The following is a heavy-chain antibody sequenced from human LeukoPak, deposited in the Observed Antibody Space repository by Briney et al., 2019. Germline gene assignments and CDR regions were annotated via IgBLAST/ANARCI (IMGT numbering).Heavy chain of an antibody. J-gene: IGHJ4*02. D-gene: IGHD4-11*01. CDR3: ARSTVITPPYFVY. CDR2: IYYSGST. Sequence: SETLSLTCTVSGGSISSGGYYWSWIRQHPGKGLEWIGYIYYSGSTYYNPSLKSRVTISVDTSKNQFSLKLSSVTAADTAVYYCARSTVITPPYFVYWGQGTLVTVSS. V-gene: IGHV4-31*03. CDR1: GGSISSGGYY.